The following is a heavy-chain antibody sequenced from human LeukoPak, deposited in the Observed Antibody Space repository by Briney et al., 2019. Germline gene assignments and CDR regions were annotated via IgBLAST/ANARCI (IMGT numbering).Heavy chain of an antibody. V-gene: IGHV3-23*01. CDR3: AASGLGYCSSTSCSWAFDI. CDR1: GFTFSSYA. D-gene: IGHD2-2*01. J-gene: IGHJ3*02. Sequence: PGGSLRLSCAASGFTFSSYAMSWVRQVPGKGLEWVSAISGSGGSTYYADSVKGRFTISRDNSKNTLYLQMNSLRAEDTAVYYCAASGLGYCSSTSCSWAFDIWGQGTMVTVSS. CDR2: ISGSGGST.